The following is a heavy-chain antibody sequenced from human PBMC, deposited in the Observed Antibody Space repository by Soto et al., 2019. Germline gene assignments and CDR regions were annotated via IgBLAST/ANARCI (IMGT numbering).Heavy chain of an antibody. CDR3: ARGGGGSYGY. D-gene: IGHD3-16*01. V-gene: IGHV4-59*01. J-gene: IGHJ4*02. CDR1: GGSIIGYY. Sequence: SETLSLTCTVFGGSIIGYYWSWIRQSPGKGLEWIGYIYYSGSTNYNPSFKSRVTMSVDTSKNQFSLKLSSVTAADSDVYYCARGGGGSYGYWGQGSLVTVSS. CDR2: IYYSGST.